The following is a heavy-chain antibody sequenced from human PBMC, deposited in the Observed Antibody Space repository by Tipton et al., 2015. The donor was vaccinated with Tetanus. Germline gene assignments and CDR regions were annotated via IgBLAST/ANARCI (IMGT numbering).Heavy chain of an antibody. CDR1: GASISSGGYF. CDR2: IYYSGST. CDR3: ARANNEFPKKGPFDS. D-gene: IGHD1-1*01. V-gene: IGHV4-31*03. Sequence: TLSLTCSVSGASISSGGYFWNWIRHRPGKGLEWIGYIYYSGSTFYNPSLKSRVTISVDTSKNQFSLRLRSVAAADTAVYYCARANNEFPKKGPFDSWGQGSLVIVSS. J-gene: IGHJ4*02.